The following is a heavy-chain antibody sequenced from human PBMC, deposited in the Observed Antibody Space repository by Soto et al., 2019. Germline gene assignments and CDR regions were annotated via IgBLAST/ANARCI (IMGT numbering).Heavy chain of an antibody. Sequence: GGSLRLSCAASGFTFSSYGMHWVRQAPGKGLEWVAVIWYDGSNKYYADSVKGRFTISRDNSKNTLYLQMNSLRAEDTAVYYCARWYSSSSRGMGVWGQGTTVTVSS. CDR2: IWYDGSNK. CDR1: GFTFSSYG. CDR3: ARWYSSSSRGMGV. V-gene: IGHV3-33*01. J-gene: IGHJ6*02. D-gene: IGHD6-6*01.